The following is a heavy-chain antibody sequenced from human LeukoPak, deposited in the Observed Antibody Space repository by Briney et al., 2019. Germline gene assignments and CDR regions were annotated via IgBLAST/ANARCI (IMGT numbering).Heavy chain of an antibody. CDR2: ISGSGGST. CDR3: ARTELPYYYGSGSPADY. D-gene: IGHD3-10*01. V-gene: IGHV3-23*01. CDR1: GFTFSSYG. Sequence: GGTLRLSCAASGFTFSSYGMSWVRQAPGKGLEWVSAISGSGGSTYYADSVKGRFTISRDNPKNTLYLQMNSLRAEDTAVYYCARTELPYYYGSGSPADYWGQGTLVTVSS. J-gene: IGHJ4*02.